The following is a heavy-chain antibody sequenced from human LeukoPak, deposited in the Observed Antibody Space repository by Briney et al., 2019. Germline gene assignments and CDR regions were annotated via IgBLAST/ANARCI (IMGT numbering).Heavy chain of an antibody. CDR2: IYPGDSDT. J-gene: IGHJ4*02. CDR1: GYSFTSYW. V-gene: IGHV5-51*01. D-gene: IGHD3-10*01. CDR3: ASGQYYYGSGRPRGYFDY. Sequence: GESLKISCQGSGYSFTSYWIGWVRQMPGKGLEWMGIIYPGDSDTRYSPSFQGQATISADKSISTAYLQWSSLKASDTAMYYCASGQYYYGSGRPRGYFDYWGQGTLVTVSS.